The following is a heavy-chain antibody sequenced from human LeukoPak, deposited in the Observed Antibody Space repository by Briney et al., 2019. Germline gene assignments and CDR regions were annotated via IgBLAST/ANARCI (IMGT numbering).Heavy chain of an antibody. J-gene: IGHJ6*02. CDR1: GYTLTSSH. Sequence: ASVKVSCKASGYTLTSSHAHWVRQAPGQGLEWMGIINCGDGYTNYAQKFQGRVTITADESTSTAYMELSSLRSEDTAVYYCARNMYSSSWLPETQNWRMDVWGQGTTVTVSS. CDR3: ARNMYSSSWLPETQNWRMDV. D-gene: IGHD6-13*01. V-gene: IGHV1-46*01. CDR2: INCGDGYT.